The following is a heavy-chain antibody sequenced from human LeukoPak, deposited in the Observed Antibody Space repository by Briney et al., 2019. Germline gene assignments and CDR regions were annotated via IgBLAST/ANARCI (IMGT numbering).Heavy chain of an antibody. Sequence: SQTLSLTCTVSGGSNSSGGYYWSWIRQHPGKGLEWIGYIYYSGSTYYNPSLKSRVTISVDTSKNQFSLKLSSVTAADTAVYYCAREPYCGGDCYSGVFDWGQGTLVTVSS. V-gene: IGHV4-31*03. J-gene: IGHJ4*02. CDR3: AREPYCGGDCYSGVFD. CDR2: IYYSGST. D-gene: IGHD2-21*02. CDR1: GGSNSSGGYY.